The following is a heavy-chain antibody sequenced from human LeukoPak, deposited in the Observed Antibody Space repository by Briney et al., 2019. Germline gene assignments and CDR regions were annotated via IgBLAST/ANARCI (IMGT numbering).Heavy chain of an antibody. CDR1: GFTFSSYE. D-gene: IGHD3-16*01. Sequence: PGGSLRLSCAASGFTFSSYEMNWVRQAPGKGLEWVSYISSSGSTIYYADSVKGRFTISRDNAKNSLYLQMNSLRAEDTAVYYCARDMAGGDWFDPWGQGTLVTVSS. J-gene: IGHJ5*02. V-gene: IGHV3-48*03. CDR2: ISSSGSTI. CDR3: ARDMAGGDWFDP.